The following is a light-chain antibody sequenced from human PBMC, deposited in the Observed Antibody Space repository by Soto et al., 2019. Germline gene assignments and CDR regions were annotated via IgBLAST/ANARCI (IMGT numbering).Light chain of an antibody. J-gene: IGLJ2*01. CDR2: EGS. CDR3: CSYAGSSTSV. V-gene: IGLV2-23*01. CDR1: SSDVGSYNL. Sequence: QSALTQPASVSGSPGQSITISCTGTSSDVGSYNLVSWYQQHPGKAPKLMIYEGSKRPSGVSNRFSGSKSGNTASLTISGLQAEDEADYYCCSYAGSSTSVFGGWTKVTVL.